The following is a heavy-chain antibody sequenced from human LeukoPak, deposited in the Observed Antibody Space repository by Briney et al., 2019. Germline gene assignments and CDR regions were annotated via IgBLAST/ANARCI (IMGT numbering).Heavy chain of an antibody. J-gene: IGHJ4*02. CDR1: GFIFITYA. Sequence: GGSLRLSCATSGFIFITYALSWVRQAPGKGLEWASSISGSGGSTYHADSVKGRFTISRDRSKNTLYLQMTRLRAEDTAIDSCAKFHYSNNGRAGVDYWGQGTLVTVTS. CDR2: ISGSGGST. D-gene: IGHD6-13*01. CDR3: AKFHYSNNGRAGVDY. V-gene: IGHV3-23*01.